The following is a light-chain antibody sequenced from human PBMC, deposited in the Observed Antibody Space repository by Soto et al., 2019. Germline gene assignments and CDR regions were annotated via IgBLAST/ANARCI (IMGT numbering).Light chain of an antibody. V-gene: IGKV3-20*01. J-gene: IGKJ2*01. Sequence: EIVLTQSPGTLSLSPGEIATLSCRASQSVTNDFLAWYQQKPGQAPRLLIYGASSRAAGVPDRFSGRGSGTYLTLTISRLEPEDLAVYYCQVYGRSPLMYTFGQGTKLGVK. CDR3: QVYGRSPLMYT. CDR2: GAS. CDR1: QSVTNDF.